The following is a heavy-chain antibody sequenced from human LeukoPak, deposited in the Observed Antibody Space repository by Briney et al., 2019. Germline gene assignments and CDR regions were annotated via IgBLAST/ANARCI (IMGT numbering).Heavy chain of an antibody. CDR1: GYTFTSYG. Sequence: ASVKVSCKASGYTFTSYGISWVRQAPGQGLEWMGWITAYNGNTNSAQKLQGRVTMTTDTSTSTAYMELRSLRSDDTAVYHCARDGSRRANYYYYYGMDVWGQGTTVTVSS. CDR3: ARDGSRRANYYYYYGMDV. CDR2: ITAYNGNT. V-gene: IGHV1-18*01. J-gene: IGHJ6*02.